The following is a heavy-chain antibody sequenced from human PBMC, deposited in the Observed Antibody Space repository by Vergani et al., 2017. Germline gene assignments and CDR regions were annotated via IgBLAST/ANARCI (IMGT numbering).Heavy chain of an antibody. V-gene: IGHV3-30*18. D-gene: IGHD5-18*01. CDR2: ISYDGSNK. J-gene: IGHJ5*02. CDR3: AKDRNTAPFDP. Sequence: QVQLVESGGGVVQPGRSLRLSCAASGFTFSSYGMHWVRQAPGKGLEWVAVISYDGSNKYYADSVKGRFTISRDNSKTTLYLQMNSLRAEDTAVYYCAKDRNTAPFDPWGQGTLVTVSS. CDR1: GFTFSSYG.